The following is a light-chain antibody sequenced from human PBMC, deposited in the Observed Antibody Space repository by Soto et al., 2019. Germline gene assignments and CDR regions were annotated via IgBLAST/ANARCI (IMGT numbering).Light chain of an antibody. V-gene: IGLV2-14*01. Sequence: QSALTQPASVSGSPGQSITISCTGTSSDVGGYNYVSWYQQHPGKAPKLMIYDVSNRPSGVSNRFSGSKSGNKASLSISGLQAEDEADYSCSSYTSSSTRVFGTGTKLTVL. CDR1: SSDVGGYNY. CDR3: SSYTSSSTRV. CDR2: DVS. J-gene: IGLJ1*01.